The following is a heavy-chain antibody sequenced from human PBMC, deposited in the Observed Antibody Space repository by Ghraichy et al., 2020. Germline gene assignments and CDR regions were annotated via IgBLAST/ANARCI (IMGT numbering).Heavy chain of an antibody. CDR1: GASIRSNNYY. J-gene: IGHJ4*02. D-gene: IGHD5-24*01. V-gene: IGHV4-61*02. CDR2: VYNSGSA. Sequence: SETLSLMCNVSGASIRSNNYYWAWIRQPAGKGLEWIGRVYNSGSASYNPSLESRVTISVDTSKNQFSPKITPVTAADTAVDFCSRDLGRWLPMGGFDSWGQGTLVTVS. CDR3: SRDLGRWLPMGGFDS.